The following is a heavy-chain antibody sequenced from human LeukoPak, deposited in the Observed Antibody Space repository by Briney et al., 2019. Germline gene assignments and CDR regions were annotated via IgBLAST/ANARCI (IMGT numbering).Heavy chain of an antibody. J-gene: IGHJ5*02. D-gene: IGHD5-18*01. Sequence: SGTLSLTCAVYGGSFSGYYWSWIRQPPGKGLEWIGEINHSGSTNYNPSLKSRVTISVDTSKNQFSLKLSSVTAADTAVYYCARARGYLNWFDPWGQGTLVTVSS. CDR1: GGSFSGYY. V-gene: IGHV4-34*01. CDR3: ARARGYLNWFDP. CDR2: INHSGST.